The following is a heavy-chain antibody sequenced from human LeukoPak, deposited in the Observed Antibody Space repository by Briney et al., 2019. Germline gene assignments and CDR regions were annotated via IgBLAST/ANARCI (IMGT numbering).Heavy chain of an antibody. Sequence: SQTLSLTCAISGDSVSSNSVTWNWIRKSPSRGLEWLGRTYYRSTWYNDYAVSVRGRITVNPETSKNQFSLHLNSVTPEDTAVYYCARRLTQYDCFDPWGQGILLTVSS. V-gene: IGHV6-1*01. D-gene: IGHD2-2*01. J-gene: IGHJ5*02. CDR3: ARRLTQYDCFDP. CDR1: GDSVSSNSVT. CDR2: TYYRSTWYN.